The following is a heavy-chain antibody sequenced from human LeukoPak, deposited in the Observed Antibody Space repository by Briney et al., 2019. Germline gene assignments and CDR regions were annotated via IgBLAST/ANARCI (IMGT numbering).Heavy chain of an antibody. CDR1: GFTVSSNY. CDR2: IYSGGST. Sequence: PGGSLRLSCAASGFTVSSNYMSWVRQAPGKGLEWVSVIYSGGSTYSADSVKGRFTISRDTSNNTLYLQMNSLRAEDTAVYYCAKDRWATQTTYDAFDIWGQGTMVTVSS. D-gene: IGHD1-1*01. J-gene: IGHJ3*02. CDR3: AKDRWATQTTYDAFDI. V-gene: IGHV3-53*05.